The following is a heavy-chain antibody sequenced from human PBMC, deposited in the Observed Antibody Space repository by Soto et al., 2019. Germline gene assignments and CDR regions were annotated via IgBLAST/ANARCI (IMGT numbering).Heavy chain of an antibody. J-gene: IGHJ3*02. V-gene: IGHV3-23*01. CDR3: AKATYSGGGAFDI. CDR1: GFTFSSYD. CDR2: IIGSCRTT. Sequence: WGSLRLSCAASGFTFSSYDMSWVRQAPGRGLEWVSTIIGSCRTTYYADSVKGRFTICRHNSKNTLYLQVTSLRAEDTPVYYCAKATYSGGGAFDIWGQGTMVTVSS. D-gene: IGHD3-10*01.